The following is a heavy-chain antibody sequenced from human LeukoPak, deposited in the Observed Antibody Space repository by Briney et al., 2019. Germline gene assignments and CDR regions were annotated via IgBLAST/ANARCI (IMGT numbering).Heavy chain of an antibody. Sequence: GGSLRLSWAASGFTFSSYAMSWVRQVPGTGLEWVSAISGSGDDTYYADFVKGRFTISRENSKNTLYLQMNSLRAEDTAVYYCAKDRVVIMPASLNYWGQGTLVTVSS. D-gene: IGHD2-21*01. CDR1: GFTFSSYA. CDR2: ISGSGDDT. CDR3: AKDRVVIMPASLNY. J-gene: IGHJ4*02. V-gene: IGHV3-23*01.